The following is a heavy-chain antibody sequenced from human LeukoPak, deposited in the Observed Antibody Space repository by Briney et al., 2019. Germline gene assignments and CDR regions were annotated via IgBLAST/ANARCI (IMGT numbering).Heavy chain of an antibody. V-gene: IGHV1-24*01. J-gene: IGHJ2*01. Sequence: ASVKVSCKVPGYTLTELSMHWVRQAPGKGLEWMGGFDPEDGETIYAQKFRGRVTMTEDTSTDTAYMELSSLRSEDTAVYYCATTPSSGLYCSSTSCYYDLWGRGTLVTVSS. CDR3: ATTPSSGLYCSSTSCYYDL. CDR2: FDPEDGET. D-gene: IGHD2-2*01. CDR1: GYTLTELS.